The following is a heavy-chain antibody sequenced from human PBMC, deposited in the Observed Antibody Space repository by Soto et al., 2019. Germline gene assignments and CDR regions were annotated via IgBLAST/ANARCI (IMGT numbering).Heavy chain of an antibody. J-gene: IGHJ6*02. CDR2: VHFDGSST. CDR1: GFNFSAFW. CDR3: TRDYYERGPGYYRDFGMDV. V-gene: IGHV3-74*01. Sequence: EVHLVESGGGFAQPGGSLRVSCAASGFNFSAFWMHWGRQAPGKGPVWISRVHFDGSSTAYADSVRGLFTISRDNAMKTLYLQMKSLRVEDTAIYYGTRDYYERGPGYYRDFGMDVWGQGTTVTVS. D-gene: IGHD3-22*01.